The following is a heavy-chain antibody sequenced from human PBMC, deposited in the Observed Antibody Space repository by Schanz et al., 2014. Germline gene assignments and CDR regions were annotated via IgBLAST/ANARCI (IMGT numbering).Heavy chain of an antibody. CDR3: AKGRKYMVYDMDV. Sequence: EVQLVESGGDLVQPGRSLRLSCAASGFTFDEYGMHWVRQAPGKGLEWVSGISWNGGFIAYGDAVKGRFTISRDNAKNSLFLQMSSLRAEDTALYYCAKGRKYMVYDMDVWGQGTTVTVSS. CDR1: GFTFDEYG. J-gene: IGHJ6*02. D-gene: IGHD3-10*01. CDR2: ISWNGGFI. V-gene: IGHV3-9*01.